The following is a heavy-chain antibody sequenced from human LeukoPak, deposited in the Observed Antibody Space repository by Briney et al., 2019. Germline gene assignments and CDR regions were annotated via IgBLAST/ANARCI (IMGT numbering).Heavy chain of an antibody. D-gene: IGHD2-2*01. Sequence: PVASVKVSCKASGYTFTSYYMHWVRQAPGQGLEWMGIINPSGGSTSYAQKFQGRVTMTRDTSMSTVYMELSSLRSEDTAVYYCARSCSSTSCYYGMDVWGKGTTVTVSS. CDR1: GYTFTSYY. V-gene: IGHV1-46*01. CDR3: ARSCSSTSCYYGMDV. J-gene: IGHJ6*04. CDR2: INPSGGST.